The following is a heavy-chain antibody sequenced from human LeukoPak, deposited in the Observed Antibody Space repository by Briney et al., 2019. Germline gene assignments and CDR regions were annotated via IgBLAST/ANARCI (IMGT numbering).Heavy chain of an antibody. CDR2: ISYDGSNT. CDR3: AKEPYLDY. V-gene: IGHV3-30*18. CDR1: GFSFSGRG. D-gene: IGHD2-2*01. J-gene: IGHJ4*02. Sequence: GGSLRLSCAASGFSFSGRGMHWVRQAPGKGLEWVAVISYDGSNTYYAVSVKGRFTITRDNSNNTVYLQVSSLRAEDTAVYYCAKEPYLDYWGQGTLVTVSS.